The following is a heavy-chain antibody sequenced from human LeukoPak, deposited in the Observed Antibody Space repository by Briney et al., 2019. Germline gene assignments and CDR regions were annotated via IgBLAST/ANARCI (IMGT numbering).Heavy chain of an antibody. CDR3: ATAKYSSGWYGAFDI. J-gene: IGHJ3*02. CDR1: GYTLTELS. D-gene: IGHD6-19*01. CDR2: FDPEDGET. V-gene: IGHV1-24*01. Sequence: ASVKVSCKGSGYTLTELSMHWVRQAPGRGLEWMGGFDPEDGETIYAQKLQGRVTMTEDTSTDTAYMELSSLRPEDAAVYYCATAKYSSGWYGAFDIWGQGTMVTVSS.